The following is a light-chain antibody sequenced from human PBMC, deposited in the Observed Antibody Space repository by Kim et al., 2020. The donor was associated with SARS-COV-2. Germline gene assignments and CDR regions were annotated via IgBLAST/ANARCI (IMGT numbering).Light chain of an antibody. Sequence: DIQMTQSPSTLSASVGDRVTITCRASQSISSWLAWYQQKPGKAPKLLIYDASSLESGVPSRFSGSGSGTEFTLTISSLQPDDFANYCCQQNNSYWTFGQGTKVEIK. CDR2: DAS. CDR3: QQNNSYWT. CDR1: QSISSW. V-gene: IGKV1-5*01. J-gene: IGKJ1*01.